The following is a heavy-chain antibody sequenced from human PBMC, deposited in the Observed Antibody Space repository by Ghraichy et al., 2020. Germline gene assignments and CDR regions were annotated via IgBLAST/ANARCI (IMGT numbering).Heavy chain of an antibody. J-gene: IGHJ5*02. CDR3: ARVNTLVRGGRGWFDP. CDR2: VYFRGST. V-gene: IGHV4-39*07. Sequence: ETLSLTCRVSGGSISTTRNEWAWIRQPPGKGLEWIGNVYFRGSTYYNPSLQSRVTISVDTSKDQFSLRLDSVTAADTALYYCARVNTLVRGGRGWFDPRGQGTLVIVSS. D-gene: IGHD3-10*01. CDR1: GGSISTTRNE.